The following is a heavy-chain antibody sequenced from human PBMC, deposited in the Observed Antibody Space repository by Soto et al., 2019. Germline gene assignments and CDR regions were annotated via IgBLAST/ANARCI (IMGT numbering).Heavy chain of an antibody. J-gene: IGHJ6*02. CDR1: GHTFTGYY. Sequence: ASVKVSCKASGHTFTGYYMHWVRQAPGQGLEWMGWINPNSGGTNYAQKFQGRVTMTRDTSISTAYMELSRLRSDDTAVYYCARHGDDILTGYYYYGMDVWGQGTTVTVSS. V-gene: IGHV1-2*02. CDR3: ARHGDDILTGYYYYGMDV. CDR2: INPNSGGT. D-gene: IGHD3-9*01.